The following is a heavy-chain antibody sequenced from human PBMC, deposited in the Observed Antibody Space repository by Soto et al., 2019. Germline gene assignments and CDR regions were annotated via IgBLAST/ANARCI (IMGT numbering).Heavy chain of an antibody. CDR3: ARVGGFGATTIDY. Sequence: QVQLQESGPGLVKPSQTLSLTCTVSGGSISSGDYYWSWIRQPPGKGLEWIGYIYYSGSTYYNPSLKSRVTISVDTSKNQFSLKMSSVTAADTAVYYCARVGGFGATTIDYWGQGTLVTVSS. J-gene: IGHJ4*02. D-gene: IGHD3-10*01. V-gene: IGHV4-30-4*01. CDR1: GGSISSGDYY. CDR2: IYYSGST.